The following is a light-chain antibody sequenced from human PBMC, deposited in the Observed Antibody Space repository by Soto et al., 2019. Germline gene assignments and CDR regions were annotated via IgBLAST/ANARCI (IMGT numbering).Light chain of an antibody. CDR3: QQRSNCPLT. CDR2: DAS. V-gene: IGKV3-11*01. J-gene: IGKJ4*01. CDR1: QSVSSY. Sequence: EIVLTQSPATLSLSPGERATLSCRASQSVSSYLAWYQQKPGQAPRLLIYDASNRATGIPVRFSGSGSGTDFTLTISSLEPEDFAVYYCQQRSNCPLTFGGGTKVEIK.